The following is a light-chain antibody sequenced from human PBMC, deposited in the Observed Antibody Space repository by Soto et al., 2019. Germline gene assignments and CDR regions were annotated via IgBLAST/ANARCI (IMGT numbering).Light chain of an antibody. J-gene: IGKJ5*01. Sequence: DIQMTQSPSSVSASVGDRVTITCRASQGISSYLAWYQQKPGKAPKLLIYAASTLQSGVPSRFSGSGSGTDFTLTINSLQPEDFATYYCQQLNNYPFTFGQGTRLEIK. CDR2: AAS. V-gene: IGKV1-9*01. CDR1: QGISSY. CDR3: QQLNNYPFT.